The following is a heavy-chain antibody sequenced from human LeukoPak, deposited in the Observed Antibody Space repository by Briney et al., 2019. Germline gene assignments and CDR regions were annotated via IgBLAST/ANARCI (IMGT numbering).Heavy chain of an antibody. V-gene: IGHV3-30-3*01. J-gene: IGHJ4*02. Sequence: GRSLRLSCAASGFTFSSYAMRWVRQAPGKGLEWVAVISYDGSNKYYADSVKGRFTISRDNSKNTLYLQMNSLRAEDTAVYYCARDMRFGELLPTSIFDYWGQGTLVTVSS. D-gene: IGHD3-10*01. CDR3: ARDMRFGELLPTSIFDY. CDR2: ISYDGSNK. CDR1: GFTFSSYA.